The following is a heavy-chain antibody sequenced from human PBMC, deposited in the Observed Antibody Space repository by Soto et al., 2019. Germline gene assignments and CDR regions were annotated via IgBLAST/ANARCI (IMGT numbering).Heavy chain of an antibody. CDR2: IWYDGSNK. Sequence: GGSLRLSCAASGFTFSSYGMHWVRQAPGKGLEWVAVIWYDGSNKYYADSVKGLLTISRDNPKNTLYLQMNSLRAEDTAVYYCARYSSSREGFDYWGQGTLVTVSS. D-gene: IGHD6-13*01. V-gene: IGHV3-33*01. CDR1: GFTFSSYG. CDR3: ARYSSSREGFDY. J-gene: IGHJ4*02.